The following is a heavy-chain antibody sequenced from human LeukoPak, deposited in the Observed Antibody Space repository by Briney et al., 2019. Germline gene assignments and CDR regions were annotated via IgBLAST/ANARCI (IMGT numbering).Heavy chain of an antibody. V-gene: IGHV3-48*03. J-gene: IGHJ6*03. D-gene: IGHD6-13*01. CDR2: ISSSGNNI. Sequence: GGSLRLFCAASGFTFSSYEMLWVRQSPGEGREWVSYISSSGNNIYYADAVKSRFTISRDNAKNSLYLQMNSLRAEDMASYYCARSAAGAHRYYYYYMDVWGKGTTVTVSS. CDR3: ARSAAGAHRYYYYYMDV. CDR1: GFTFSSYE.